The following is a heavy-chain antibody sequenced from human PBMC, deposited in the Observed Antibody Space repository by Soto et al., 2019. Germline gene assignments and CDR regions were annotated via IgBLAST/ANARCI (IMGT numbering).Heavy chain of an antibody. CDR1: GGSISTNSYY. D-gene: IGHD4-17*01. CDR2: IFYSGST. J-gene: IGHJ6*03. V-gene: IGHV4-39*01. Sequence: SQTLSLTCTVSGGSISTNSYYWGWIRQPPGKGLEWIGSIFYSGSTYYNPSLKSRVTISVDTSKNQFSLKLSSVTAADTAVYYCANTRDYHYYLDVWGQGTTVPVSS. CDR3: ANTRDYHYYLDV.